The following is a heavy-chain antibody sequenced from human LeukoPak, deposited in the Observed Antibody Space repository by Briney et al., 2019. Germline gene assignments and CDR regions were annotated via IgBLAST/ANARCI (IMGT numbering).Heavy chain of an antibody. CDR1: GFTFSSHA. Sequence: GGSLRLSCAASGFTFSSHAMSWVRQAPGKGLEWVSIISGSGGGSYYADSVKGRFTISRDNSKNTLSLQLNSLRAEDTAVYYCAKGTSSSCYSAPNYWGQGTLVTVSS. J-gene: IGHJ4*02. CDR2: ISGSGGGS. D-gene: IGHD2-15*01. CDR3: AKGTSSSCYSAPNY. V-gene: IGHV3-23*01.